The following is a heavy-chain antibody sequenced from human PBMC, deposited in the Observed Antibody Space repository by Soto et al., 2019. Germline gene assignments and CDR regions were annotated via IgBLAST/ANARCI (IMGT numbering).Heavy chain of an antibody. CDR2: IGTAGDT. J-gene: IGHJ4*02. CDR1: GFTFSSYD. D-gene: IGHD1-26*01. CDR3: ARGGGSYYAAY. Sequence: PGGSLRLSCAASGFTFSSYDMHWVRQATGKGLEWVSAIGTAGDTYYPGSVKGRFTISRENAKNSLYLQMNSLRAGDTAVYYCARGGGSYYAAYWGQGTLVTVSS. V-gene: IGHV3-13*01.